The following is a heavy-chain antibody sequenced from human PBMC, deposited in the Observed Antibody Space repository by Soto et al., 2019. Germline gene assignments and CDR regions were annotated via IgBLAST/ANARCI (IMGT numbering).Heavy chain of an antibody. Sequence: GGSLRLSCAASGFTFSSYAMHWVRQAPGKGLEWVAVISYDGSNKYYADSVKGRFTISRDNSRNTLYLQMNSLRAEDTAIYYCAKNGYEYSTSSPWFDPWGQGTLVTVSS. CDR3: AKNGYEYSTSSPWFDP. CDR2: ISYDGSNK. CDR1: GFTFSSYA. V-gene: IGHV3-30-3*02. D-gene: IGHD6-6*01. J-gene: IGHJ5*02.